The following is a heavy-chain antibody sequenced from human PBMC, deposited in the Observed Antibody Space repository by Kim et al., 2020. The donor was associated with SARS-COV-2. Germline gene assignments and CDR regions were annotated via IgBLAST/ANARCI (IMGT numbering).Heavy chain of an antibody. D-gene: IGHD5-12*01. V-gene: IGHV1-69*01. Sequence: QGRVTITADESTSTAYMELSSLRSEDTAVYYCARDRGDGYNYYYYGMDVWGQGTTVTVSS. CDR3: ARDRGDGYNYYYYGMDV. J-gene: IGHJ6*02.